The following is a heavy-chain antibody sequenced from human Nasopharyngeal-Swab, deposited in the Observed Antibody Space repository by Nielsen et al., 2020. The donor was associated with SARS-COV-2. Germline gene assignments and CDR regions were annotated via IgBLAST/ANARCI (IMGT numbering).Heavy chain of an antibody. CDR3: ARITPSTHNLDY. CDR2: IYHSGST. Sequence: GSLRLSCAVSGYSISSGYYWGWIRQPPGKGLEWIGSIYHSGSTYYNPSLKSRVTISVDTSKNQFSLKLNSVTAADTAVYYCARITPSTHNLDYWGQGILVTVSS. CDR1: GYSISSGYY. V-gene: IGHV4-38-2*01. D-gene: IGHD5/OR15-5a*01. J-gene: IGHJ4*02.